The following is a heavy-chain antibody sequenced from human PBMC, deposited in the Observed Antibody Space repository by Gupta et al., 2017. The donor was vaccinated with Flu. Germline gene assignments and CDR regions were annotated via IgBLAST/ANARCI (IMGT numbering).Heavy chain of an antibody. CDR3: ARELLDMSTIRDDV. CDR2: IGSRSNSI. J-gene: IGHJ6*02. V-gene: IGHV3-48*01. CDR1: GFRFSRYS. Sequence: EVKLVESGGGLVQPGGSRRLSCEASGFRFSRYSMNWFRQAPGKGLEWVSYIGSRSNSIYYADSVKGRFTISRDNAKNSLFLQMNSLRVEDTAVYYCARELLDMSTIRDDVWGQGTTVTVSS. D-gene: IGHD1-1*01.